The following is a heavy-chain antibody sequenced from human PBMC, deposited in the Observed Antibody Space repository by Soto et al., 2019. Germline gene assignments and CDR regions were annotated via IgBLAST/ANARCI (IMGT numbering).Heavy chain of an antibody. CDR2: INHSGST. D-gene: IGHD3-3*01. J-gene: IGHJ6*03. Sequence: SETLSLTCAVYGGSFSGYYWSWIRQPPGKGLEWIGEINHSGSTNYNPSLKSRVTISVDTSKNQFSLKLSSVTAADTAVYYCARGVTYYDFWSVPPLYCYYMDVWGKGTTVTVSS. V-gene: IGHV4-34*01. CDR1: GGSFSGYY. CDR3: ARGVTYYDFWSVPPLYCYYMDV.